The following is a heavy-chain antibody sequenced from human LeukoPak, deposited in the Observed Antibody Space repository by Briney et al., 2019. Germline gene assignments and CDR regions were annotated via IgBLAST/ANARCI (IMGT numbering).Heavy chain of an antibody. J-gene: IGHJ6*02. Sequence: GASVKVSCKASGYTFTSYDINWVRQATGQGREWMGWMNPNSGNTGYAQKFQGRVTMTRNTSISTAYMELSSLRSEDTAVYYCARGGLLAAAGTPYYYGMDVWGQGTTVTVSS. CDR3: ARGGLLAAAGTPYYYGMDV. D-gene: IGHD6-13*01. CDR1: GYTFTSYD. V-gene: IGHV1-8*01. CDR2: MNPNSGNT.